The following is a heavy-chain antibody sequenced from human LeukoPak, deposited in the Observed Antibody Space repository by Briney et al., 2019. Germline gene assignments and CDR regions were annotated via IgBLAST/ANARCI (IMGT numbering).Heavy chain of an antibody. CDR2: IWYDGSNK. CDR1: GFTFSSYG. J-gene: IGHJ4*02. D-gene: IGHD3-22*01. Sequence: GGSLRLSCAASGFTFSSYGMHWVRQAPGKGLEWVAVIWYDGSNKYYADSVKGRFTISRDNSKNTLYLQMNSLRAEDTAVYYCARDYDSSGSVDYWGQGTLVIVSS. V-gene: IGHV3-33*01. CDR3: ARDYDSSGSVDY.